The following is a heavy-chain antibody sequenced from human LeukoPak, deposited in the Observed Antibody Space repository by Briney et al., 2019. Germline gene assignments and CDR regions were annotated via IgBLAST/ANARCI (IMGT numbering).Heavy chain of an antibody. J-gene: IGHJ6*04. V-gene: IGHV1-69*13. CDR3: ASSRYDYGDYVPYYGMDV. D-gene: IGHD4-17*01. CDR1: GGTFSSYA. Sequence: SVNVSCKASGGTFSSYAISWVRQAPGQGLVWMGGIIPIFGTANYAQKFQGRVTITADESTSTAYMELSSLRSEDTAVYYCASSRYDYGDYVPYYGMDVWGKGTTVTVSS. CDR2: IIPIFGTA.